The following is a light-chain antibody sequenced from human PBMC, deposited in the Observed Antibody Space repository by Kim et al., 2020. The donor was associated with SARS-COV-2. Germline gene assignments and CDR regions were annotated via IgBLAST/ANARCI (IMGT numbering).Light chain of an antibody. CDR2: AAS. V-gene: IGKV1-39*01. Sequence: ASVGDRVTLTCRASQSISSYLNWYQQKPGKAPKLLIYAASSLQSGVPSRFSGSGSGTDFTLTISSLQPEDFATYYCQQSYSTPYTFGQGTKLEI. CDR1: QSISSY. CDR3: QQSYSTPYT. J-gene: IGKJ2*01.